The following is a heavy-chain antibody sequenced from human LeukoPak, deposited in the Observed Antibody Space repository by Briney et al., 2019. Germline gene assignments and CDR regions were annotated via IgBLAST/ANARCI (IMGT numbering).Heavy chain of an antibody. Sequence: GGSLRLSCAASGFTFSSYEMNWVRQAPGKGLEWVSSISSSSTYIYYADSLKGRFTISRDNAKNSLYLQMNSLRAEDTAVYYCARVWSPPYTSSWPEYFDRWGQGTLVTVSS. CDR3: ARVWSPPYTSSWPEYFDR. V-gene: IGHV3-21*01. CDR1: GFTFSSYE. CDR2: ISSSSTYI. D-gene: IGHD6-13*01. J-gene: IGHJ4*02.